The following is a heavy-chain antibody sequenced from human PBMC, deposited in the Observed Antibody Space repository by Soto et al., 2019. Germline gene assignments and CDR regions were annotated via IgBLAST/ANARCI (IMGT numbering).Heavy chain of an antibody. CDR2: IYYRSQWSN. CDR3: ARESNAGWVD. D-gene: IGHD6-19*01. Sequence: SQTLSLTCAISGDSVSSYNAAWNWIRQSPSRALEWLGRIYYRSQWSNEYAVSMRGRIIINPDTSQNQFSLQLNSVTPEDTAVYYCARESNAGWVDWGQGTLVTVSS. CDR1: GDSVSSYNAA. V-gene: IGHV6-1*01. J-gene: IGHJ4*02.